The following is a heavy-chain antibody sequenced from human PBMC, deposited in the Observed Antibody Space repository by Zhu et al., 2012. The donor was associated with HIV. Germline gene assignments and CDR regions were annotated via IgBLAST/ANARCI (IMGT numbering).Heavy chain of an antibody. CDR2: INYSGNT. CDR3: VRLVYYDSSGWKAAFDI. Sequence: QVQLQQWGAGLLKPSETLSLTCAVYGGSFSGYYWSWIRQPPGKGLEWIGEINYSGNTNYNPSLKSRVTISIDTSKNQFSLKLSSVTAADTAVYYCVRLVYYDSSGWKAAFDIWGQGTMVTVSS. D-gene: IGHD3-22*01. CDR1: GGSFSGYY. J-gene: IGHJ3*02. V-gene: IGHV4-34*01.